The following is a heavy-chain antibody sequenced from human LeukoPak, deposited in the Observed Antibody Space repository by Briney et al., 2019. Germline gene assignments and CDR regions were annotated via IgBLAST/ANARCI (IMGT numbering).Heavy chain of an antibody. CDR1: GFTLYTFGSYW. CDR3: VRGGFGHAMDV. J-gene: IGHJ6*02. V-gene: IGHV3-74*01. D-gene: IGHD3-10*01. CDR2: IHNDGSGT. Sequence: GGSLRLSCAASGFTLYTFGSYWMHWARQAPGKGLVWVSVIHNDGSGTNYADSLKGRTTISRDNAKNTLYLQMTSLGAEDTGVYYCVRGGFGHAMDVWGQGTTVIVSS.